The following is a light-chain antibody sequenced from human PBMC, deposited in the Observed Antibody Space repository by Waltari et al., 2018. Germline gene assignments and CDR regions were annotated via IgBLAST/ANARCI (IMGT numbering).Light chain of an antibody. CDR3: CSYADSYTAV. CDR2: DVT. Sequence: QSALTQPRSVSGSPGKSVTISCTGTRSDVGGYYYVSWYQQHPGKAPKLMLYDVTKRPSGVPGRFSGSKSGNTASLTISGLQAEDEADYYCCSYADSYTAVFGGGTTLTVL. CDR1: RSDVGGYYY. V-gene: IGLV2-11*01. J-gene: IGLJ3*02.